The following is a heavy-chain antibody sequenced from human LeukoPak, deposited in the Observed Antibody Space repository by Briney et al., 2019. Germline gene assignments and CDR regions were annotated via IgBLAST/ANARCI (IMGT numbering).Heavy chain of an antibody. CDR2: ISSSSSYI. V-gene: IGHV3-21*01. CDR1: GFTFSTYI. Sequence: PGGSLRLSCAASGFTFSTYIMNWVRQAPGKGLEWVSSISSSSSYIYYADSVKGRFTISRDNAKNSLYLQMNSLRAEDTAVYYCARDRGLELDYWGQGTLVTVSS. D-gene: IGHD1-1*01. CDR3: ARDRGLELDY. J-gene: IGHJ4*02.